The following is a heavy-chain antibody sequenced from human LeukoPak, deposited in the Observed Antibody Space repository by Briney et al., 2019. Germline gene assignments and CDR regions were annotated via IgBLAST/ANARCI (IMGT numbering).Heavy chain of an antibody. CDR1: GFTFSSYA. V-gene: IGHV3-48*01. Sequence: GGSLRLSCAASGFTFSSYAMHWVRQAPGKGLEWVSYISSSSSTIYYADSVKGRFTISRDNAKNSLYLQMNSLRAEDTAVYYCARAGAGYCSGGSCYFATLYYYYYGMDVWGQGTTVTVSS. CDR2: ISSSSSTI. CDR3: ARAGAGYCSGGSCYFATLYYYYYGMDV. D-gene: IGHD2-15*01. J-gene: IGHJ6*02.